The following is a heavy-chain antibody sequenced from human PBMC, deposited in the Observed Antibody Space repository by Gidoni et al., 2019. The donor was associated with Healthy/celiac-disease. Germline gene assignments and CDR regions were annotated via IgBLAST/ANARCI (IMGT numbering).Heavy chain of an antibody. D-gene: IGHD6-6*01. V-gene: IGHV4-59*01. J-gene: IGHJ4*02. CDR2: IYYSGST. Sequence: QVQLQESGPGLVKPSETLSLTCTVSGGSISSYYWSWIRQPPGKGLEWIGYIYYSGSTNYNPSLKSRVTISVDTSKNQFSLKLSSVTAADTAVYYCARITRQLPHTFDYWGQGTLVTVSS. CDR1: GGSISSYY. CDR3: ARITRQLPHTFDY.